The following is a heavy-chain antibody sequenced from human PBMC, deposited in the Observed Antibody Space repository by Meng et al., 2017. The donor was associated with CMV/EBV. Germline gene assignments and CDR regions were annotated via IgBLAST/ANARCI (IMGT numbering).Heavy chain of an antibody. Sequence: QVQLGQSGAEVKKPGSSVKVSCKASGGTFSSYAISWVRQASGQGLEWMGGIIPIFGTANYAQKFQGRVTITADESTSTAYMELSSLRSEDTAVYYCARMPRDGYNYIDYWGQGTLVTVSS. V-gene: IGHV1-69*12. J-gene: IGHJ4*02. CDR2: IIPIFGTA. CDR1: GGTFSSYA. D-gene: IGHD5-24*01. CDR3: ARMPRDGYNYIDY.